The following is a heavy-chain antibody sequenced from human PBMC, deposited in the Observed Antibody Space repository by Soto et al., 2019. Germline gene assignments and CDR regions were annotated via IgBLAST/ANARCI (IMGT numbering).Heavy chain of an antibody. CDR3: ATLDFWGVYPGWFAP. Sequence: ASVKVSCKVSGYTLTELSMHWVRQAPGKGLEWMGGFDPEDGETIYAQKFQGRVTMTEDTSTDTAYMELSSLRSEDTAVYYCATLDFWGVYPGWFAPWARGPLVPFSS. V-gene: IGHV1-24*01. CDR1: GYTLTELS. J-gene: IGHJ5*02. CDR2: FDPEDGET. D-gene: IGHD3-3*01.